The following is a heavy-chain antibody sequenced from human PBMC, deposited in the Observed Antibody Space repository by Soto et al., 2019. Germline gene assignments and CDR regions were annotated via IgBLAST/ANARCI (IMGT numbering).Heavy chain of an antibody. V-gene: IGHV4-34*01. CDR2: VYPSGDT. D-gene: IGHD4-17*01. CDR3: ARGFSNSVTTRFDS. J-gene: IGHJ4*02. Sequence: LEILSLTCTVSGESFGGYYWSWIRQSPGKGLEWIGEVYPSGDTKYNPSLKSRVTISEDPSKKQFSLRMTSMTAADTAVYYCARGFSNSVTTRFDSWGQGTLVTVSS. CDR1: GESFGGYY.